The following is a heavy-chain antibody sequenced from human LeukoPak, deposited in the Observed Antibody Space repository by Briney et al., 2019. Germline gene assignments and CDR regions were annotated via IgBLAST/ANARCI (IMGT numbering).Heavy chain of an antibody. Sequence: ASVKVSCKASGYTFTGYYMQWVRQPPRQGLAWMGWINPNSGGTSYAQKFQGRVTMTRDTSISTAYMELSRLRSDDTAVYHAENGIRYFDWFYDAFDIWGQGTMVTVSS. CDR1: GYTFTGYY. D-gene: IGHD3-9*01. J-gene: IGHJ3*02. V-gene: IGHV1-2*02. CDR3: ENGIRYFDWFYDAFDI. CDR2: INPNSGGT.